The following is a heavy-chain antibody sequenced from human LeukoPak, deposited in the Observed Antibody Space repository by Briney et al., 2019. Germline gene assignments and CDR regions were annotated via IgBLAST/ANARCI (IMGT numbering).Heavy chain of an antibody. D-gene: IGHD4-17*01. Sequence: SGGALRLSCADSGFTFDDYAMHWVRQAPGKGLEWVSGISWNSGSIGYADSVKGRFTISRDNAKNSLYLQMDSLRAEDTALYYCARGVTTNYYYYMDVWGKGTTVTVSS. CDR3: ARGVTTNYYYYMDV. CDR2: ISWNSGSI. J-gene: IGHJ6*03. V-gene: IGHV3-9*01. CDR1: GFTFDDYA.